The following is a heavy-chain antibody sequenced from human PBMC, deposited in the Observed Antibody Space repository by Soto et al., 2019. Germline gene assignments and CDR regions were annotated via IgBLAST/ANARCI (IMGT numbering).Heavy chain of an antibody. D-gene: IGHD1-26*01. CDR1: GYTFTSYG. CDR3: ARVGGSYCVGYYYYGMDV. V-gene: IGHV1-18*01. CDR2: ISAYNGNT. Sequence: QVQLVQSGAEVKKPGASVKVSCKASGYTFTSYGISWVRQAPGQGLEWMGWISAYNGNTNDAQKLQGRVTMTTDTSTRTAYMQLRSLRSDDTAVYYCARVGGSYCVGYYYYGMDVWGQGTTVTVSS. J-gene: IGHJ6*02.